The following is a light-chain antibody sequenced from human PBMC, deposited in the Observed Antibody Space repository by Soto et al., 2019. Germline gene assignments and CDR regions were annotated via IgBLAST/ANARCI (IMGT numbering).Light chain of an antibody. V-gene: IGLV2-14*01. J-gene: IGLJ3*02. CDR1: SSDVGGHNY. CDR3: SSSTTTSTLRV. CDR2: EVR. Sequence: QSALTQPASVSGSPGQSITISCTGTSSDVGGHNYVSWYQQHPGKAPKLLIYEVRVRPSGVSIRFSGSKSANTASLTLSGLQAEDEADYYCSSSTTTSTLRVFGGGTKLTVL.